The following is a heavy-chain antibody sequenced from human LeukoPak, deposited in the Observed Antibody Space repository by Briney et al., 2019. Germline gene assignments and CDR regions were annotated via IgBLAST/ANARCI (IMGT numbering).Heavy chain of an antibody. D-gene: IGHD6-25*01. CDR2: IYNSGST. CDR1: GGSISSYY. CDR3: ARSAIDAFDI. V-gene: IGHV4-59*08. J-gene: IGHJ3*02. Sequence: SESLSLTCTVSGGSISSYYWSWIRQPPGKGLECIGYIYNSGSTNYNPSLKSRVSISVDTSKNQFSLKLSSVTAADTAVYYCARSAIDAFDIWGQGTMVTVSS.